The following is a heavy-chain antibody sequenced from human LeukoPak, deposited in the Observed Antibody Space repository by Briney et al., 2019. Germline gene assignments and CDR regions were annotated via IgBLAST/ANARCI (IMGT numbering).Heavy chain of an antibody. CDR3: ARSNGIAAAGTETPLYY. CDR2: ISAYNGNT. J-gene: IGHJ4*02. V-gene: IGHV1-18*04. CDR1: RYTFTGYY. D-gene: IGHD6-13*01. Sequence: ASVKVSCKASRYTFTGYYMHWVRQAPGQGLEWMGWISAYNGNTNYAQKLQGRVTMTTDTSTSTAYMELRSLRSDDTAVYYCARSNGIAAAGTETPLYYWGQGTLVTVSS.